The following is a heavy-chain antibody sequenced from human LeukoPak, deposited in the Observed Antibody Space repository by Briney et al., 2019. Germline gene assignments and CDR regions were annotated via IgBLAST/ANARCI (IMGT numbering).Heavy chain of an antibody. V-gene: IGHV3-30-3*01. CDR1: GFTFSSYA. CDR2: ISYDGSNK. D-gene: IGHD5-12*01. CDR3: ARDPAVRGFFDY. J-gene: IGHJ4*02. Sequence: GGSLRLSCAASGFTFSSYAMHWVRQAPGKGLEWVAVISYDGSNKYYADSVKGRFTISRDNSKNTLYLQMNSLRAEDTAVYYCARDPAVRGFFDYWGQGTPVTVSS.